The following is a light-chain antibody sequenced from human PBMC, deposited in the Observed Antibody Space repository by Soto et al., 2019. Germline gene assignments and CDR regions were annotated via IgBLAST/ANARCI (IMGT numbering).Light chain of an antibody. J-gene: IGLJ1*01. CDR3: SSYTSSSLRV. Sequence: QSVLTQPASVSGSPGQSITISCTGTSSDVGSYNYVSWYQQHPGKAPKLMIYDVTNRPSGVSNRFSGSKSGNTASLTIPGLQAGDEAVYYCSSYTSSSLRVFGTGTKVTVL. CDR2: DVT. CDR1: SSDVGSYNY. V-gene: IGLV2-14*01.